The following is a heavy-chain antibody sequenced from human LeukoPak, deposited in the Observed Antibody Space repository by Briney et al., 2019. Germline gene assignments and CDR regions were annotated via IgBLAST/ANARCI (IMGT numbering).Heavy chain of an antibody. V-gene: IGHV4-38-2*02. Sequence: PSETLSLTCTVSGYSISSGYYWGWIRQPPGKGLEWIGSIYHSGSTYYNPSLKSRVTISVDTSKNQFSLKLSSVTAADTAVYYCARDDIAAAGTGYWGQGTLVTVSS. D-gene: IGHD6-13*01. CDR3: ARDDIAAAGTGY. CDR2: IYHSGST. J-gene: IGHJ4*02. CDR1: GYSISSGYY.